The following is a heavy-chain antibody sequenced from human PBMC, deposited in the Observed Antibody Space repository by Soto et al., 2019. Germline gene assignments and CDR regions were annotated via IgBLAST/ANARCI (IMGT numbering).Heavy chain of an antibody. V-gene: IGHV3-48*04. CDR3: ARLLPYDSSGYVGFDY. D-gene: IGHD3-22*01. CDR2: ISSSSSTI. J-gene: IGHJ4*02. Sequence: GGSLRLSCAASGFTFSSYSMNWVRQAPGKGLEWVSNISSSSSTIYYADSVKGRFTISRDNAKSSLYLQMNSLSAEDTAVYYCARLLPYDSSGYVGFDYWGQGTLVTVSS. CDR1: GFTFSSYS.